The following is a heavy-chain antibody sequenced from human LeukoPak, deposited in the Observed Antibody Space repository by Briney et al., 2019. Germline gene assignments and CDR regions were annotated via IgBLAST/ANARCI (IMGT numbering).Heavy chain of an antibody. D-gene: IGHD6-25*01. CDR3: ARAEAAGDNRGGYYYSYMDV. J-gene: IGHJ6*03. CDR2: ITASGATT. V-gene: IGHV3-23*01. CDR1: GFTFSAHH. Sequence: PGGSLRLSCATSGFTFSAHHMNWVRQAPGKGLEWVSGITASGATTYYADSVKGRFTISRDSSQSTLYLQMNSLRAEDTAVYYCARAEAAGDNRGGYYYSYMDVWGKGTTVTVSS.